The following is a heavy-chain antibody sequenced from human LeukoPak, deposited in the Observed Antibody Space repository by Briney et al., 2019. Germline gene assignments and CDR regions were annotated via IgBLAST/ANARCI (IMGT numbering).Heavy chain of an antibody. D-gene: IGHD1-14*01. CDR2: IYYSGST. J-gene: IGHJ4*02. Sequence: SETLSLTCTVSGGSISNYYWSWIRQHPGKGLEWIGYIYYSGSTYYNPSLKSRVAISVDTSKNQFSLKLSSVTAADTAVYYCARDHSNRVGLPHYWGQGTLVTVSS. CDR1: GGSISNYY. CDR3: ARDHSNRVGLPHY. V-gene: IGHV4-59*06.